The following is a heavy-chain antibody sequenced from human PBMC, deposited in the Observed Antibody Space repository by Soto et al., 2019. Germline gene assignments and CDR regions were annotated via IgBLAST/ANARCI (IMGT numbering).Heavy chain of an antibody. V-gene: IGHV1-18*04. D-gene: IGHD3-22*01. CDR3: ARDRPSDSSGYYMTNDY. CDR1: GYTFTSYG. J-gene: IGHJ4*02. Sequence: ASVKVSCKASGYTFTSYGISWVRQAPGQGLEWMGWISAYNGNTNYAQKLQGRVTMTTDTSTSTAYMELRSLRSDDTAVYYCARDRPSDSSGYYMTNDYWGQGTLVTVSS. CDR2: ISAYNGNT.